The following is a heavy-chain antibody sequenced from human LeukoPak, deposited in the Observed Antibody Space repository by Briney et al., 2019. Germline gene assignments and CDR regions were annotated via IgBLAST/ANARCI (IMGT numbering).Heavy chain of an antibody. CDR1: GPSFSSHS. CDR2: ISSSSGTI. V-gene: IGHV3-48*02. D-gene: IGHD4-23*01. J-gene: IGHJ5*02. Sequence: GGSLRLSCAASGPSFSSHSMGWVRQAPGKGLEWISFISSSSGTIYYADSVKGRFTISRDNAKNSLYLQMNSLRDEDTAVYYCVRDRAGGNSVWFDPWGQGTLVTVSS. CDR3: VRDRAGGNSVWFDP.